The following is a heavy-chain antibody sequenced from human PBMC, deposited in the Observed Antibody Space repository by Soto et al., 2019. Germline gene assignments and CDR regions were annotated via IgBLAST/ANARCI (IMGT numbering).Heavy chain of an antibody. CDR2: ISAYNGNT. D-gene: IGHD1-26*01. CDR3: ARVGGSYRPLYYYGMDV. Sequence: QVQLVQSGAEVKKPGASVKVSCKASGYTFTSYGISWVRQAPGQGLEWMGWISAYNGNTNYAQKLQGRVTMTTDTSTSTAYMELRSLGSADAAVYYCARVGGSYRPLYYYGMDVWGQGTTVTVSS. J-gene: IGHJ6*02. CDR1: GYTFTSYG. V-gene: IGHV1-18*04.